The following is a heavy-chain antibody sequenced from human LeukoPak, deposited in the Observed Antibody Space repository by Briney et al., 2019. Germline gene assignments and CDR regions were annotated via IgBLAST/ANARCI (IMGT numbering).Heavy chain of an antibody. CDR3: ARRQDCSGSSCYLNTFDI. J-gene: IGHJ3*02. CDR1: GGSFSGYY. V-gene: IGHV4-34*01. CDR2: INHSGST. D-gene: IGHD2-15*01. Sequence: SETLSLTCAVYGGSFSGYYWSWIRQPPGKGLEWIGEINHSGSTNYNPSLKSRVTISVDTSKNQFSLKLSSVTAADTAVYYCARRQDCSGSSCYLNTFDIWGQGTMVTVSS.